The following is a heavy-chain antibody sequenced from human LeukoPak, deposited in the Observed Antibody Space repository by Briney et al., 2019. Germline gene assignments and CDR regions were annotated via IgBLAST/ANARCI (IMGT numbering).Heavy chain of an antibody. V-gene: IGHV4-38-2*02. Sequence: SETLSLTCTVSGYSISSGYYWGWIRQPPGKGLEWIGSIYHSGSTYYNPSLKSRVTISVDTSKNQFSLKLSSVTAADTAVYYCARDADSSSWYQIYWGQGTLVTVSS. D-gene: IGHD6-13*01. CDR1: GYSISSGYY. CDR2: IYHSGST. J-gene: IGHJ4*02. CDR3: ARDADSSSWYQIY.